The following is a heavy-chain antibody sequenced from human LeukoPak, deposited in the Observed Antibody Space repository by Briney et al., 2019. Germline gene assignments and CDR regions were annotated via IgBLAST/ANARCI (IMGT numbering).Heavy chain of an antibody. D-gene: IGHD7-27*01. CDR1: GGSFSGYY. V-gene: IGHV4-34*01. CDR2: ISYSGNT. J-gene: IGHJ4*02. CDR3: ARLHWGSGGSGSFDF. Sequence: KTSETLSLTCAVYGGSFSGYYWSWIRQPPGKGLEWIGSISYSGNTYYNPSLKSRVTISADTSKNQFSLKLSSVTAADTAVYYCARLHWGSGGSGSFDFWGQGTLVTVSS.